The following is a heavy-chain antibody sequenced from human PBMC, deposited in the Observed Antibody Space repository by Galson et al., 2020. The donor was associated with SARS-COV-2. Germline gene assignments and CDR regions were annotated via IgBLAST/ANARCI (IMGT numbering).Heavy chain of an antibody. J-gene: IGHJ4*02. Sequence: SETLSLTCTVSGGSISIYYWNWIRQTPGKGLEWIGCIYDSGKTSYNPSLKSRVTLSVDTSKNQFSLKMNSVTAADTAVYYCARERELGYWGQGTLVTVSS. CDR3: ARERELGY. D-gene: IGHD3-10*01. CDR1: GGSISIYY. V-gene: IGHV4-59*01. CDR2: IYDSGKT.